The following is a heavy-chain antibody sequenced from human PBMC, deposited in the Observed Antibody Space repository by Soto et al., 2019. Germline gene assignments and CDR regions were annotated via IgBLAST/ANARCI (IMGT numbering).Heavy chain of an antibody. CDR2: IYPGDSDT. J-gene: IGHJ4*02. V-gene: IGHV5-51*01. Sequence: PGESLKISCKGSGYSFTSYWIGWVRQMPGKGLEWMGIIYPGDSDTRYSPSFQGQVTISADKSISTAYLQWSSLKASDTAMYYCARHNGQGFLEWLLTLDYWGQGTLVTVSS. CDR3: ARHNGQGFLEWLLTLDY. D-gene: IGHD3-3*01. CDR1: GYSFTSYW.